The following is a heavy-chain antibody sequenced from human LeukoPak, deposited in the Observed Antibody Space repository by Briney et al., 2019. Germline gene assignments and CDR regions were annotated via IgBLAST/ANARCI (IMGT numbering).Heavy chain of an antibody. D-gene: IGHD3-22*01. Sequence: SETLSLTCTVSGGSISSYYWSWVRQPPGKGLEWIGYIYNSGSTNYNPSLKSRVTISVDTSKNQFSLNLSSVTAADTAVYYCARSDSSGSHFDYWGQGTLVTVSS. CDR2: IYNSGST. CDR1: GGSISSYY. CDR3: ARSDSSGSHFDY. J-gene: IGHJ4*02. V-gene: IGHV4-59*01.